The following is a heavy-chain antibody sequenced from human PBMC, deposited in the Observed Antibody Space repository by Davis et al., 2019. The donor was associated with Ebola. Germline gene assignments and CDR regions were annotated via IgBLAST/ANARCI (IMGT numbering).Heavy chain of an antibody. V-gene: IGHV3-33*03. CDR1: GFTFSSYG. D-gene: IGHD6-13*01. CDR3: AKQTRTSSSWYAHDSFDM. J-gene: IGHJ3*02. Sequence: PGGSLRLSCAASGFTFSSYGMHWVRQAPGKGLEWVAVIWYDGSNKYYVDSVKGRFTISRDNAKTSLYLQMSSLRVEDTAVYYCAKQTRTSSSWYAHDSFDMWGQGTMLTVSS. CDR2: IWYDGSNK.